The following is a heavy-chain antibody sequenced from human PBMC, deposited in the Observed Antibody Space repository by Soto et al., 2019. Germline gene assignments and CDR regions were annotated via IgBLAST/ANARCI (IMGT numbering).Heavy chain of an antibody. Sequence: EVQLVESGGGLVQPGRSLRLSCVASGFAFDDYAMHWVRQAPGKGLEWVSGISWHSGDIGYADSVKGRFTISRDNAENSLYLQMNSLRTDDTALYYCAKGRCGSLYHGLDVWGQGTTVTVSS. V-gene: IGHV3-9*01. J-gene: IGHJ6*02. D-gene: IGHD2-2*02. CDR1: GFAFDDYA. CDR2: ISWHSGDI. CDR3: AKGRCGSLYHGLDV.